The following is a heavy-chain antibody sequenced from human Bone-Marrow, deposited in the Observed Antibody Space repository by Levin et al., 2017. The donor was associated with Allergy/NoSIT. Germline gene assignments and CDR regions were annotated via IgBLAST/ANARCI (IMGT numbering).Heavy chain of an antibody. J-gene: IGHJ3*02. D-gene: IGHD2/OR15-2a*01. CDR1: GYTFTAWP. CDR2: INTGNGDP. V-gene: IGHV1-3*04. Sequence: ASVKVSCKVSGYTFTAWPIHWARQAPGQRLEWMGWINTGNGDPKYSQTFQGRLTITRDTSASTAFLELNSLRSEDTAVYYCMRVFSGSYDAFDIWGQGTMVTVSS. CDR3: MRVFSGSYDAFDI.